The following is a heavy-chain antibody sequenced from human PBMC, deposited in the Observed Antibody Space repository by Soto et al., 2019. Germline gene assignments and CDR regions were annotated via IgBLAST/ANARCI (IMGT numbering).Heavy chain of an antibody. J-gene: IGHJ3*02. CDR2: IYYSGST. CDR1: GGSISSYY. D-gene: IGHD3-22*01. CDR3: AREVNYYYDSSPWGAFDI. Sequence: SETLSLTCTVSGGSISSYYWSWIRQPPGKGLEWIGYIYYSGSTNYNPSLKSRVTISVDTSKNQFSLKLSSVTAADTAVYYCAREVNYYYDSSPWGAFDIWGQGTMLTVS. V-gene: IGHV4-59*01.